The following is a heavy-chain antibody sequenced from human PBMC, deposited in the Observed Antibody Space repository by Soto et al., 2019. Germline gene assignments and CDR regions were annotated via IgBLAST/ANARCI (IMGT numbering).Heavy chain of an antibody. Sequence: LRLSCAASGFTFSSYAISWVRQAPGKGLEWVSITTGNGATTYYADSVKGRFTISRDNAKNSLYLQMNSLRAEDTAVYYCAKGAYNDILTGYFYFDSWGQGTLVTVS. V-gene: IGHV3-23*01. D-gene: IGHD3-9*01. CDR3: AKGAYNDILTGYFYFDS. CDR2: TTGNGATT. J-gene: IGHJ4*02. CDR1: GFTFSSYA.